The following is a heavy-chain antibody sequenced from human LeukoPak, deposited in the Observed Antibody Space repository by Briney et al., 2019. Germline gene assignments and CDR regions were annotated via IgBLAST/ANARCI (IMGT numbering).Heavy chain of an antibody. D-gene: IGHD5-18*01. V-gene: IGHV4-61*01. J-gene: IGHJ4*02. CDR3: ARGQKYTYGYTVTELGSRFFDY. Sequence: SETLSLTCTVSGGSIRSSSYYWNWIRQPPGKGLEWIGYIFYSGRTNYNPSLKSRVTISVDTSKNWFSLRLTSVTAADTAVYYCARGQKYTYGYTVTELGSRFFDYWGQGTLVTVSS. CDR1: GGSIRSSSYY. CDR2: IFYSGRT.